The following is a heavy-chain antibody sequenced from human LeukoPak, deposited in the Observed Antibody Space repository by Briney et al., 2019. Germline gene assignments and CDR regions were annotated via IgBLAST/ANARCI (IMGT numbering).Heavy chain of an antibody. V-gene: IGHV1-18*03. CDR3: ARDRVYDYSNPRGFDH. Sequence: GASVKVSCKASGYPFTSFGISWVRQAPGQGLEWMGWISGYNGKTKYAQSLQGRVTMTTDTSTSTAYMELGSLRSDDMAVYYCARDRVYDYSNPRGFDHWGQGTLVTVSS. CDR1: GYPFTSFG. J-gene: IGHJ4*02. D-gene: IGHD3-16*01. CDR2: ISGYNGKT.